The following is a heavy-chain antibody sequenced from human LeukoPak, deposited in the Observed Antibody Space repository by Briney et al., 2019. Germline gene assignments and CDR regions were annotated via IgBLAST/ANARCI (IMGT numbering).Heavy chain of an antibody. D-gene: IGHD6-13*01. Sequence: ASVKVSCKASGYTFTDYYMHWLRQAPGQGLEWMGWINPKSGDTNYAQKFQGRVTMTRDTSISTAYMELSRLRSDDTAVYYCARDVTVWSIAAAGNYYYMDVWGKGTTVTVSS. CDR1: GYTFTDYY. V-gene: IGHV1-2*02. CDR3: ARDVTVWSIAAAGNYYYMDV. CDR2: INPKSGDT. J-gene: IGHJ6*03.